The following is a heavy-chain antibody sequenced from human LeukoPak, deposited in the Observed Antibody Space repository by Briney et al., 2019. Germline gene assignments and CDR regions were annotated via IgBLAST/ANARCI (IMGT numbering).Heavy chain of an antibody. CDR3: ARANLGVEDWYFDL. J-gene: IGHJ2*01. D-gene: IGHD2-2*01. Sequence: GGSLRLSCVASGFTFSDYWMTWVRQAPGKGLEWVANIKQDGSDKKYVDSVKGRFTISRENAKNSFDLQMNSLRAGDTAVYYCARANLGVEDWYFDLWGRGTLVTVSS. V-gene: IGHV3-7*01. CDR2: IKQDGSDK. CDR1: GFTFSDYW.